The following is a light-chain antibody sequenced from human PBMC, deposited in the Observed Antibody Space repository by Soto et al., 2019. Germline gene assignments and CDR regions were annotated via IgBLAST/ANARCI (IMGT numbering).Light chain of an antibody. CDR2: AAS. Sequence: EILLTQSPSTLSLSPGEGVTLSCRASQSVTVNSLAWYQQKPGQAPRLLIYAASTRAAAVPDRFTGSGSGTDFALTISRLEPEDFAIFYCQQHDTSLTWTFGQGTKVDIK. CDR1: QSVTVNS. J-gene: IGKJ1*01. CDR3: QQHDTSLTWT. V-gene: IGKV3-20*01.